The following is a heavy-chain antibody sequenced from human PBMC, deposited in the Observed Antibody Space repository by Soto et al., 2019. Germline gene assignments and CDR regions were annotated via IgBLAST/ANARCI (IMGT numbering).Heavy chain of an antibody. V-gene: IGHV1-69*06. J-gene: IGHJ6*02. CDR2: IIPIFGTA. D-gene: IGHD2-15*01. CDR3: ARGNIVVVVAATRDYYGMDV. Sequence: GGSVKVFCQGSWGTFTRSAISWGRPAPGQGLEWMGGIIPIFGTANYAQKFQGRVTITADKSTSTAYMELSSLRSEDTAVYYCARGNIVVVVAATRDYYGMDVWGQGTTVTVSS. CDR1: WGTFTRSA.